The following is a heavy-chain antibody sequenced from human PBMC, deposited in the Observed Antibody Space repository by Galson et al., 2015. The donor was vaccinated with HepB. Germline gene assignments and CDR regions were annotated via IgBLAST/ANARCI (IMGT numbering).Heavy chain of an antibody. CDR3: AKDPLGATF. J-gene: IGHJ4*02. D-gene: IGHD1-26*01. CDR1: GFTFSSYS. V-gene: IGHV3-48*01. Sequence: SLRLSCAASGFTFSSYSMNWVRQAPGKGLEWVSYISSSSSSIYYADSVKGRFTISKDNAKNSLYLQMNSLRAEDTAVYYCAKDPLGATFWGQGTLVTVSS. CDR2: ISSSSSSI.